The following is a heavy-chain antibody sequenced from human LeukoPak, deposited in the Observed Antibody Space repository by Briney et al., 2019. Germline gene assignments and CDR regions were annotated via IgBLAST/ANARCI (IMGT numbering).Heavy chain of an antibody. CDR2: VYYSGST. J-gene: IGHJ5*02. CDR1: GGSISSYY. Sequence: PSETLSLTCTVSGGSISSYYWSWIRQPPGKGLEWIGYVYYSGSTIYNPSLKSRVTISLDTSKNHFSLRLSSVTAADTAVYYCVARTTVAGSGFDPWGQGTLVTVSS. CDR3: VARTTVAGSGFDP. V-gene: IGHV4-59*08. D-gene: IGHD6-19*01.